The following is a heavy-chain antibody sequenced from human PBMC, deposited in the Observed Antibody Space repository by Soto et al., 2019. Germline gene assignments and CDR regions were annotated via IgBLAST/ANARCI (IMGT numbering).Heavy chain of an antibody. D-gene: IGHD6-19*01. J-gene: IGHJ4*02. CDR3: ARGIRDSSGWDFDY. CDR1: GGTFSTYA. V-gene: IGHV1-69*06. Sequence: QVQLVQSGAEVKKPGSSVKVSCKASGGTFSTYAFSWVRQAPGQGLEWMGGFIPMFGTANYAQRFQGRVTITADNSTSTAYMELSSMRSEATAVYYCARGIRDSSGWDFDYWGQGTLVIVSS. CDR2: FIPMFGTA.